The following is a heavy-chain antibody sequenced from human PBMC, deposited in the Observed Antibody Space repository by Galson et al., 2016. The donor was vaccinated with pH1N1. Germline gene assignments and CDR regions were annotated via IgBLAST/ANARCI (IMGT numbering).Heavy chain of an antibody. Sequence: SLRLSCAASEFTFSSYAMIWVRQAPGKGLEWVSVISGDGGNPYYADSLKGRFTISRDNAKKSLSLQMNNLRADDTAIYFCARDDWGWRYGMDLWGQGTRVTVSS. CDR1: EFTFSSYA. D-gene: IGHD2-8*02. CDR2: ISGDGGNP. CDR3: ARDDWGWRYGMDL. J-gene: IGHJ6*02. V-gene: IGHV3-23*01.